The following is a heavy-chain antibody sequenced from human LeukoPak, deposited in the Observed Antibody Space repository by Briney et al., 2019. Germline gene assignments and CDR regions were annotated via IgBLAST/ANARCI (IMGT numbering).Heavy chain of an antibody. J-gene: IGHJ4*02. CDR3: ARDTAMPTYYYDSSGYPHFDY. D-gene: IGHD3-22*01. V-gene: IGHV1-2*04. CDR1: GYTFTGYY. Sequence: ASVKVSCEASGYTFTGYYMHWVRQAPGQGLEWMGWINPNSGGTNYAQKFQGWVTMTRDTSISTAYMELSRLRSDDTAVYYCARDTAMPTYYYDSSGYPHFDYWGQGTLVTVSS. CDR2: INPNSGGT.